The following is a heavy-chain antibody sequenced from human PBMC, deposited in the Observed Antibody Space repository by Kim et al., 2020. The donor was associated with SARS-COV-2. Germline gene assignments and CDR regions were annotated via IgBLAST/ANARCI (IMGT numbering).Heavy chain of an antibody. CDR2: T. D-gene: IGHD5-12*01. V-gene: IGHV3-23*01. Sequence: TYYADSVKGRLTISRDNSKNTLYLQMNSLRAEDTAVYYCAKEGIVATSLSWGQGTLVTVSS. CDR3: AKEGIVATSLS. J-gene: IGHJ5*02.